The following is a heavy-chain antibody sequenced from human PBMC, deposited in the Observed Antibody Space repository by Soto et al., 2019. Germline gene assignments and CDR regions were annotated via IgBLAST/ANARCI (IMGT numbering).Heavy chain of an antibody. Sequence: QVQLVQSGAEVKNPGSSVKVSCTASGGTFSSYAISWVRHAPGQGLEWMGGIIPIFGTANYAQKFQGRVTITADESTSTAYMELSSLRSEDTDVYYCARVTSEGITGTRWFDPWGQGTLVTVSS. V-gene: IGHV1-69*01. J-gene: IGHJ5*02. D-gene: IGHD1-7*01. CDR2: IIPIFGTA. CDR1: GGTFSSYA. CDR3: ARVTSEGITGTRWFDP.